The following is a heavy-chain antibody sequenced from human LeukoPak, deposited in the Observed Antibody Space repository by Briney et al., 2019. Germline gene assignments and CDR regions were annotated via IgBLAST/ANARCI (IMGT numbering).Heavy chain of an antibody. CDR2: IYYSGST. CDR3: ARYEANYDILTGYTADAFDI. J-gene: IGHJ3*02. D-gene: IGHD3-9*01. Sequence: PSETLSLTCTVSGGSISSSSYYWGWIRQPPGKGLEWIGSIYYSGSTYYNPSLKGRVTISVDTSKNQFSLKLSSVTAADTAVYYCARYEANYDILTGYTADAFDIWGQGTMVTVSS. V-gene: IGHV4-39*01. CDR1: GGSISSSSYY.